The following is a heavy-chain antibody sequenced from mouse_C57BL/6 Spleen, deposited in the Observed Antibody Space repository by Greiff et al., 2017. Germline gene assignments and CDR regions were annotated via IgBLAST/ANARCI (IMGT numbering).Heavy chain of an antibody. J-gene: IGHJ4*01. Sequence: QVQLKQPGAELVKPGASVKLSCKASGYTFTSYWLHWVKQRPGRGLEWIGRIDPNSGGTKYNEKFKSKATLTVDKPSSTAYMQLSSLTSEDSAVYYCARGGTSYYYGSSRDYYAMDYWGQGTSVTVSS. CDR1: GYTFTSYW. D-gene: IGHD1-1*01. CDR3: ARGGTSYYYGSSRDYYAMDY. V-gene: IGHV1-72*01. CDR2: IDPNSGGT.